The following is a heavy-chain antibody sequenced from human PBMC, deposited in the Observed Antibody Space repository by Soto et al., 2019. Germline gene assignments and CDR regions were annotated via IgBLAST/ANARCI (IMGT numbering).Heavy chain of an antibody. V-gene: IGHV1-18*01. CDR2: ISAYNGNT. D-gene: IGHD2-15*01. CDR3: ARGGTPTDY. J-gene: IGHJ4*02. Sequence: QVQLVQSGAEVKKPGASVKVSCKASGYTFTNFGISWVRQAPGQGLEWMGWISAYNGNTNYAQNFQGRVTMTTDTTTSTAYIELRSLLSDDTPLYYCARGGTPTDYWGQGTLVTVSS. CDR1: GYTFTNFG.